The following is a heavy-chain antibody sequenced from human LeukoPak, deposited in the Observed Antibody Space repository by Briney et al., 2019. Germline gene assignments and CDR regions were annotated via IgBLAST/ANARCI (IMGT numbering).Heavy chain of an antibody. CDR1: GFPVSGSY. J-gene: IGHJ4*02. D-gene: IGHD3-3*02. CDR2: IYAGGST. V-gene: IGHV3-53*04. CDR3: ATIRGSNYFDY. Sequence: PGGSLRLPCAASGFPVSGSYMSWVRQAPGKGLEWVAVIYAGGSTYYADSVKGRFTISRQNSENTLYLQMNSLRPEDTAVYYCATIRGSNYFDYWGQGALVTVSS.